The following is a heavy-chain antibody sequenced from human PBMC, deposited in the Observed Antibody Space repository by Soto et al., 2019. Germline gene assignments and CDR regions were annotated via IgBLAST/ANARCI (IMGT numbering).Heavy chain of an antibody. CDR1: GYTFTIDV. V-gene: IGHV1-3*01. J-gene: IGHJ1*01. CDR2: INAGNGNT. CDR3: ARGITSGHPQYFQH. D-gene: IGHD2-8*01. Sequence: GASVKVSCKASGYTFTIDVMHWVRQAPGQRLEWMGWINAGNGNTKYSQNFQGRVTITRDTSASTAYMEVSSLRSEDTAVYYCARGITSGHPQYFQHWGQGTLVTGS.